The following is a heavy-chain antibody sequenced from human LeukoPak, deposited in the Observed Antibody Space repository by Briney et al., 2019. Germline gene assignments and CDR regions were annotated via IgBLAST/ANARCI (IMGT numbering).Heavy chain of an antibody. CDR3: ARDTALITTPGGPDF. V-gene: IGHV1-18*01. D-gene: IGHD6-13*01. CDR1: GYTLTELS. CDR2: ISGYDDNT. J-gene: IGHJ4*02. Sequence: ASVKVSCKVSGYTLTELSMHWVRQAPGQGLEWMGWISGYDDNTRFAQSLQGRVIMTTDKSTSTAYMELTSLTSDDTAMYYCARDTALITTPGGPDFWGQGTLVTVSS.